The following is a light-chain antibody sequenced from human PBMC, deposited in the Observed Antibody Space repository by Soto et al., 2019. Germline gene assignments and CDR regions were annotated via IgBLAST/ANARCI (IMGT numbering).Light chain of an antibody. CDR2: GAS. CDR1: QSVSSSY. Sequence: EIVLTQSPGTLSLSPGERETLSCRAIQSVSSSYLAWYQQKPGQAPRLLIYGASSRATGIPDRFSGSGSGTDFTLTISRLEPEDFAVYYCQRYGSSPRTFGQGTKVDIK. CDR3: QRYGSSPRT. V-gene: IGKV3-20*01. J-gene: IGKJ1*01.